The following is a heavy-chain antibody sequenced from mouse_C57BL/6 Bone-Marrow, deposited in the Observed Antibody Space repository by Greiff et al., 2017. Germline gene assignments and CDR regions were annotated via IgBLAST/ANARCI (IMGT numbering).Heavy chain of an antibody. J-gene: IGHJ4*01. CDR3: ARYPYTAMDY. CDR2: INPGSGGT. CDR1: GYAFTNYL. V-gene: IGHV1-54*01. Sequence: QVQLKQSGAELVRPGTSVKVSCKASGYAFTNYLIEWVKQRPGQGLEWIGVINPGSGGTNYNEKFKGKATLTADKSSSTAYVQLSSLTSEDSAVVFCARYPYTAMDYWGQGTSVTVSS. D-gene: IGHD2-10*01.